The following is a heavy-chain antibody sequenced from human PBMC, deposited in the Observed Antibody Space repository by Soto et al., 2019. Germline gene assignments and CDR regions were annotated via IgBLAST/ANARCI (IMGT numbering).Heavy chain of an antibody. CDR3: ARDYRMGSNWFDP. CDR2: IIPIFGTA. J-gene: IGHJ5*02. D-gene: IGHD2-8*01. Sequence: QVQLVQSGAEVKKPGSSVKVSCKASGGTFSSYAISWVRQAPGQGLEWMGGIIPIFGTANYAQKFQGRVTIPADQATSTAYMEMGSLRSEDTAVYYCARDYRMGSNWFDPWGQGTLVTVSS. CDR1: GGTFSSYA. V-gene: IGHV1-69*12.